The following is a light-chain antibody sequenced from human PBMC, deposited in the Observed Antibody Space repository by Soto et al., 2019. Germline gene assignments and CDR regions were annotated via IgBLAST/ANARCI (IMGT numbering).Light chain of an antibody. CDR2: GNS. V-gene: IGLV1-40*01. CDR3: QSYDSSLSGSV. J-gene: IGLJ2*01. Sequence: QSVLTQPPSVSGAPGQRVTISCTGSNSNIGAGYDVHWYQQLPGTAPKVLIYGNSNRPSGVPDRISGSKSGTSASPAITGLQAEDEADYYCQSYDSSLSGSVFGGGTKLTVL. CDR1: NSNIGAGYD.